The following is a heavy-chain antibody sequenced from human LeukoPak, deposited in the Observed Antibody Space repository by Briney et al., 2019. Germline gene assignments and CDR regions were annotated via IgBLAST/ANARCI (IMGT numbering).Heavy chain of an antibody. D-gene: IGHD6-6*01. V-gene: IGHV4-34*01. J-gene: IGHJ6*03. Sequence: SETLSLTCAVYGGSFSGYYWSWTRQPPGKGLEWIGEINHSGSTNYNPSLKSRVTISVDTSKNQFSLKLSSVTAADTAVYYCARVRGSQGIAARKYYYYYMDVWGKGTTVTVSS. CDR3: ARVRGSQGIAARKYYYYYMDV. CDR1: GGSFSGYY. CDR2: INHSGST.